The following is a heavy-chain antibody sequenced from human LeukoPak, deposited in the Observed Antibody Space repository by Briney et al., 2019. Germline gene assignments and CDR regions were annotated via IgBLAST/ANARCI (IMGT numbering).Heavy chain of an antibody. Sequence: GRSLRLSCAASGFTFSSYGMLWVRQAPGMGLEWVAVISYDGSNKYYADSVKGRFTISRDNSKNTLYLQMNSLRAEDTAVYYCAKEGARARRYFDYWGQGTLVTVSS. CDR3: AKEGARARRYFDY. V-gene: IGHV3-30*18. CDR1: GFTFSSYG. CDR2: ISYDGSNK. J-gene: IGHJ4*02. D-gene: IGHD1-26*01.